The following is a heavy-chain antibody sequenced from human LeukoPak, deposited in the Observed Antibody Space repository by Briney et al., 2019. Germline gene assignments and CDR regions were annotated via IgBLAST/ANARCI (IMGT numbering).Heavy chain of an antibody. D-gene: IGHD6-19*01. CDR3: ARAGVGAVVGTGY. J-gene: IGHJ4*02. V-gene: IGHV3-53*01. Sequence: GGSLRLSCAASGFTVSSNYMSWVRQAPGKGLEWVSVIYSGGSTYYADSVKGRFTISRDNSKNTLYLQMNSLRAEDTAVYYCARAGVGAVVGTGYWGQGTLVTVSS. CDR2: IYSGGST. CDR1: GFTVSSNY.